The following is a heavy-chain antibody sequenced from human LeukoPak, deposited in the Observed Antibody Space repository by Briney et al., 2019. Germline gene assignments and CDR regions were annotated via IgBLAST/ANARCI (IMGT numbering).Heavy chain of an antibody. V-gene: IGHV3-7*03. D-gene: IGHD6-25*01. Sequence: PGGSLRLSCVVSEFNFRNYWMSWVRQTPGKGLEWVANIKQDGSDKYYVDSVKGRFIISRDNAKNSLYLQMNSLRDEDTAVYHCARDSAAHGGYWGQGTPVTVSS. CDR2: IKQDGSDK. J-gene: IGHJ4*02. CDR1: EFNFRNYW. CDR3: ARDSAAHGGY.